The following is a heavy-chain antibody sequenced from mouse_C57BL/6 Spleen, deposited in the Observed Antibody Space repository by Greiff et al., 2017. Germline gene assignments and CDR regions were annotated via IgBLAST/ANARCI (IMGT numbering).Heavy chain of an antibody. Sequence: EVKLMESGPGMVKPSQSLSLTCTVTGYSITSGYDWHWIRHFPGNKLEWMGYISYSGSTNYNPSLKSRISITHDTSKNHFFLRLNSVTTEDTATYYCARDYDGSFAYWGQGTLVTVSA. CDR1: GYSITSGYD. J-gene: IGHJ3*01. CDR2: ISYSGST. D-gene: IGHD2-3*01. CDR3: ARDYDGSFAY. V-gene: IGHV3-1*01.